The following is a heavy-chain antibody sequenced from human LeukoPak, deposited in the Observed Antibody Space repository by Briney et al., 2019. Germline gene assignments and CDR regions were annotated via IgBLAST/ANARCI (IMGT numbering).Heavy chain of an antibody. CDR1: GDSMTGYY. J-gene: IGHJ5*02. CDR2: IFYSGGT. V-gene: IGHV4-59*08. Sequence: SETLSLTCTVSGDSMTGYYWSWIRQSPGKGLDWIGYIFYSGGTKYNRSLKSRVSVSVDTSKKQFSLRLRSVTAADTAVYYCARHASAGTYRNFFDVWGPGALVTVSS. D-gene: IGHD3-16*02. CDR3: ARHASAGTYRNFFDV.